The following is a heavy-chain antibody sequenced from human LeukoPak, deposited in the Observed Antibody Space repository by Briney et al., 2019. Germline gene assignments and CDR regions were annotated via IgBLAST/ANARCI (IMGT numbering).Heavy chain of an antibody. CDR3: ARAPYNWNDYAFDI. D-gene: IGHD1-20*01. V-gene: IGHV4-59*08. Sequence: SETLSLTCTGSGVTISHSYWSWIRQAPGKGLEWVGYINYSGSTDYKPSLKSRPTILVDPSKNQFSLKLSAVSAADTAVYYCARAPYNWNDYAFDIWGQGTMVTVSS. CDR1: GVTISHSY. J-gene: IGHJ3*02. CDR2: INYSGST.